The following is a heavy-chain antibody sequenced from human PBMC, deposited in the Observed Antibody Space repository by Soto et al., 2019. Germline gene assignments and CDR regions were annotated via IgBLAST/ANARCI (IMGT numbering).Heavy chain of an antibody. CDR2: MFNGGSA. CDR3: ARHGAIYSNSWYDFDY. Sequence: PSEALSLTCTVPGGSLSSYWWSSIRQPPRKGLEWVGYMFNGGSANYNPSLKSRVAISVDMSQNQFSLKLTSVTAADTAVYYCARHGAIYSNSWYDFDYWGQGTLVTVSS. D-gene: IGHD5-18*01. V-gene: IGHV4-59*08. J-gene: IGHJ4*02. CDR1: GGSLSSYW.